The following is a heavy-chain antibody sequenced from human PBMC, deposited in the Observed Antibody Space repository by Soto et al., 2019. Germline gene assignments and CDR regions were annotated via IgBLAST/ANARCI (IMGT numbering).Heavy chain of an antibody. CDR3: AQETYSSHSRDYHWFDP. D-gene: IGHD3-22*01. V-gene: IGHV1-69*06. Sequence: GASVKVSCKASGGSFSSYVISWIRQAPGQGLEWMGGIIPVSNAPNYAQRFQDRVTMSVDKSTSTAYMEVRSLRSEDTAIYYCAQETYSSHSRDYHWFDPWGQGTLVTVSS. CDR1: GGSFSSYV. J-gene: IGHJ5*02. CDR2: IIPVSNAP.